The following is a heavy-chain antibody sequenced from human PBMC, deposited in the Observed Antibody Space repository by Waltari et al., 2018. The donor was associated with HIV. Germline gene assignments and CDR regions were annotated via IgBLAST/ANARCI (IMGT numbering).Heavy chain of an antibody. CDR3: ARVGVNDYGDYLRWFDP. CDR1: GGTFSSYA. V-gene: IGHV1-69*01. J-gene: IGHJ5*02. D-gene: IGHD4-17*01. Sequence: QVQLVQSGAEVKKPGSSVKVSCKASGGTFSSYAISWVRQAPGQGLEWMGGIIPIFGTANYAQKFQGRVTITADESTSTAYMELSSLRSEDTAVYYCARVGVNDYGDYLRWFDPWGQGTLVTVSS. CDR2: IIPIFGTA.